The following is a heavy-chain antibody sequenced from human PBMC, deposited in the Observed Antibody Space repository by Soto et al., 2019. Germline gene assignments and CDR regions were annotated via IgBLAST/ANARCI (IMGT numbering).Heavy chain of an antibody. J-gene: IGHJ4*02. CDR3: ARADSNSYRYFDY. D-gene: IGHD6-6*01. CDR2: ISSGSSYI. V-gene: IGHV3-21*01. CDR1: GFTFSNYN. Sequence: GGSLRLSCAASGFTFSNYNMNWVRQAPGKGLEWVSSISSGSSYIYYADSVKGRFTISRDNAKSSLYLQMNSLRAEDTAVYYCARADSNSYRYFDYWGQGTLVTVSS.